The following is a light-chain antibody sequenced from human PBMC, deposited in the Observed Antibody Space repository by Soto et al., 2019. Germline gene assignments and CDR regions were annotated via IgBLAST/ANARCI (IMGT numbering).Light chain of an antibody. CDR1: QGISTW. CDR3: QQYNRFST. V-gene: IGKV1-5*01. CDR2: DAS. Sequence: DIQMTQSPSFVSASVGDRVTIACRASQGISTWVVWYQQKPGKAPKLLIYDASSLESGVPSRFSGSGSGTEFTLTVSSLQPDDFATYYCQQYNRFSTFGQGTKVDIK. J-gene: IGKJ1*01.